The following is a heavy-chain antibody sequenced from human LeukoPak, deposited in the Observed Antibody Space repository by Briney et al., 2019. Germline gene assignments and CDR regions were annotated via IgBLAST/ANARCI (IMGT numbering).Heavy chain of an antibody. CDR2: IIPIFGTA. CDR3: ARVACSEGGDCSSTSCYSCWFDP. CDR1: GGTFSSYA. Sequence: GASVKVSCKASGGTFSSYAISWVRQAPGQGLEWMGGIIPIFGTANYAQKFQGRVTITADESTSTAYMELSSLRSEDTAVYYCARVACSEGGDCSSTSCYSCWFDPWGQGTLVTVSS. D-gene: IGHD2-2*02. J-gene: IGHJ5*02. V-gene: IGHV1-69*13.